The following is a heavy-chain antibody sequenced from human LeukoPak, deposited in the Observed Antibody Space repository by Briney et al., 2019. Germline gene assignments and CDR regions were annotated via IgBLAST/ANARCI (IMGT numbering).Heavy chain of an antibody. CDR3: ARRYCSGGSCYSDY. V-gene: IGHV3-21*01. Sequence: GGSLRLSCAASGFTFSSYSMNWVRQAPGKGLEWVSSISSSSSYIYYADSVKGRFTISRDNAKNSLYLQMNSLRAEDTAVYYCARRYCSGGSCYSDYWGQGALVTVSS. J-gene: IGHJ4*02. D-gene: IGHD2-15*01. CDR1: GFTFSSYS. CDR2: ISSSSSYI.